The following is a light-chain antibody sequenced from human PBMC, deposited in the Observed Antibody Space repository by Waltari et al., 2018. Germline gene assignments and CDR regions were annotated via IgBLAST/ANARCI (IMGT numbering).Light chain of an antibody. J-gene: IGLJ1*01. V-gene: IGLV1-47*01. CDR3: AAWDDSLRGAV. CDR1: PPNIGSNY. CDR2: RNN. Sequence: QSVLTQPPSASGTPGQRVPLSCSCSPPNIGSNYVSWYQPLPGMAPKLLISRNNQRHSGVSDRFSASKSGTSASLAISGLRSDDEAEYYCAAWDDSLRGAVFGTGTKVSVL.